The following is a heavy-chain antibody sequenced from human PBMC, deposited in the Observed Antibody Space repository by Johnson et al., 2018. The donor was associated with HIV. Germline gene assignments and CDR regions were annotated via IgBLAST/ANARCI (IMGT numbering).Heavy chain of an antibody. CDR2: ISSSGGST. J-gene: IGHJ3*02. D-gene: IGHD6-25*01. V-gene: IGHV3-11*01. Sequence: VQLVESGGGLVKPGGSLRLSCAASGFTFSDYYMSWIRQAPGKGLEWVSYISSSGGSTYYAGSVKGRFTISRDNSKKTLYLQMHSLRDEDTAVYYCAKDSPAADAFDIWGQGTVVTVSS. CDR1: GFTFSDYY. CDR3: AKDSPAADAFDI.